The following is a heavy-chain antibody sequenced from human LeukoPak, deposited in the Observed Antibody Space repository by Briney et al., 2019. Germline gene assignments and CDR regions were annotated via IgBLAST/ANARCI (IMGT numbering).Heavy chain of an antibody. D-gene: IGHD3-22*01. V-gene: IGHV4-30-4*01. Sequence: SETLSLTCTVSGGSISSGDYYWRWLRQPPGKGLEWIGYIYYSGRTYYNPSLKSRVTISVDTSKSQFSLKLSSVTAADTAVYYCAIDSSGYQGFDYWGQGTLVTVSS. CDR1: GGSISSGDYY. CDR2: IYYSGRT. J-gene: IGHJ4*02. CDR3: AIDSSGYQGFDY.